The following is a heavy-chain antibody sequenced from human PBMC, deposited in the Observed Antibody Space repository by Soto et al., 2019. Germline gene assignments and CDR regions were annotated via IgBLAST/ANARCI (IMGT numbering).Heavy chain of an antibody. CDR1: GLTFSRFA. J-gene: IGHJ2*01. CDR3: AKDKVPGSYTNWCFEV. CDR2: IHGSGAIT. D-gene: IGHD3-10*01. V-gene: IGHV3-23*01. Sequence: EVQVLQSGGGLVQPGGSLRLSCAASGLTFSRFAMSWVRQAPGKGLEWVATIHGSGAITNYADSVRGRFTISRDNSKDTMYLQLNTLRVEDTAVYYCAKDKVPGSYTNWCFEVWGRGTLVTVSS.